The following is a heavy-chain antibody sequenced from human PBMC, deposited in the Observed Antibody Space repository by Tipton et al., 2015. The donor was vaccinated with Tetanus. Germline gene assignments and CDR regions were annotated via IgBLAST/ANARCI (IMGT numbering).Heavy chain of an antibody. Sequence: TLSLTCTVSGASFSSGDYYWSWIRKPPGKDLEWIGYIYQTGTTYYNPSLKGRVTISMDKSNTQFSPRLDSLTAADTVVYYCARDQGGGRVVRLNWFDPWGQGTLVTVSS. CDR2: IYQTGTT. CDR3: ARDQGGGRVVRLNWFDP. V-gene: IGHV4-30-4*01. D-gene: IGHD6-6*01. CDR1: GASFSSGDYY. J-gene: IGHJ5*02.